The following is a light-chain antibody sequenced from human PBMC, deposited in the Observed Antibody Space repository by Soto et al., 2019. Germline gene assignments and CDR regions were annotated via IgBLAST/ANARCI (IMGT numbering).Light chain of an antibody. J-gene: IGLJ1*01. CDR3: AAWDDSLSGRYV. V-gene: IGLV1-47*01. Sequence: QSVLTQPPSASGTPGQRVTISCSGSSSNIGRNYVYWYQQLPGTAPKLLIYRNNQRPSGVPDRFSGSKSGTPASLAISGLRSEDEADYYCAAWDDSLSGRYVFGTGTKVTVL. CDR2: RNN. CDR1: SSNIGRNY.